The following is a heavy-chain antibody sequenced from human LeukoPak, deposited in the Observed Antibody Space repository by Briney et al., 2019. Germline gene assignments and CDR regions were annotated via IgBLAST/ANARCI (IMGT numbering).Heavy chain of an antibody. V-gene: IGHV5-51*01. CDR3: TRSPRDGYHDAFDI. D-gene: IGHD5-24*01. J-gene: IGHJ3*02. Sequence: GESLKISCKGSGYSFTTYWIAWVRPLPGEGLEWMGIIYPGDSETRYSPSFQGQVTISADKSITTAYLQWGSLKASDTAMYYCTRSPRDGYHDAFDIWGQGTMVTVFS. CDR1: GYSFTTYW. CDR2: IYPGDSET.